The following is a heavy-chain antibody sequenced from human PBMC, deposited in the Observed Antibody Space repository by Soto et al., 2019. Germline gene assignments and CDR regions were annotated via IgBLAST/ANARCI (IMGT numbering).Heavy chain of an antibody. CDR1: GASISSSY. J-gene: IGHJ4*02. V-gene: IGHV4-59*01. CDR3: ARSGSGSGWL. CDR2: IYYSGST. Sequence: SETLSLTCTVSGASISSSYCSWIRQPPGKGLEWIGYIYYSGSTKYNSSLRSRVTISVDTSKNQFSLKLTSVTAADTAVYYCARSGSGSGWLGGQGTLVTVSS. D-gene: IGHD6-19*01.